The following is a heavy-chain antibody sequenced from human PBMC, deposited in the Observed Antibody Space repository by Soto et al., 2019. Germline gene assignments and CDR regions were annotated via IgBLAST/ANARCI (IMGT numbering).Heavy chain of an antibody. CDR3: ARSGPLAVAGTDYYYGMDV. V-gene: IGHV4-39*01. CDR1: GGSISSSSYY. J-gene: IGHJ6*02. CDR2: IYYSGST. D-gene: IGHD6-19*01. Sequence: SETLSLTCTVSGGSISSSSYYWGWIRQPPGKGLEWIGSIYYSGSTYYNPSLKSRVTISVDTSKNQFSLKLSSVTAADTAVYYCARSGPLAVAGTDYYYGMDVWGQGTTVTVSS.